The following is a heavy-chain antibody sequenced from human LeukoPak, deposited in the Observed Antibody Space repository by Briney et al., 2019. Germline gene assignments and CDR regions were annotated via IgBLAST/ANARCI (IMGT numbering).Heavy chain of an antibody. J-gene: IGHJ4*02. CDR2: ISGSGSTT. V-gene: IGHV3-11*04. Sequence: GGSLRLSCAASGFSFSDYYMSWIRQAPGKGLEWVSFISGSGSTTYADSVKGRFTISRDNAKNSLYLEMNSLRSEDTAVYYCAFPVREPDYWGQGALVTVSP. CDR3: AFPVREPDY. D-gene: IGHD3-10*01. CDR1: GFSFSDYY.